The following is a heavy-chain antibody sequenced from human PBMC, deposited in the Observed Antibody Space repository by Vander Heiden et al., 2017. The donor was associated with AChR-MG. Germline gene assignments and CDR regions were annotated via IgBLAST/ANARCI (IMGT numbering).Heavy chain of an antibody. D-gene: IGHD6-13*01. CDR1: GCSISSGGYY. J-gene: IGHJ4*02. V-gene: IGHV4-31*03. CDR3: ARADTPGYSSSWYFDY. CDR2: IYYSGST. Sequence: QVQLQESGPGLVKPSQTLSLTCTVSGCSISSGGYYWSWIRQHPGKGLEWIGYIYYSGSTYYNPSLKSRVTISVDTSKNQFSLKLSSVTAADTAVYYCARADTPGYSSSWYFDYWGQGTLVTVSS.